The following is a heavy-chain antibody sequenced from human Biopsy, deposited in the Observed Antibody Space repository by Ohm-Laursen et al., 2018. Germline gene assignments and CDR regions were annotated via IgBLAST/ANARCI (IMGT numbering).Heavy chain of an antibody. CDR1: GVTFNSYA. D-gene: IGHD4-17*01. CDR3: VTRVTPATTLCYYAMDV. V-gene: IGHV1-69*06. J-gene: IGHJ6*02. Sequence: GASVKVSCKTSGVTFNSYAISWARQAPGQGLEWMGGVMPIFGTANYAQKFQGRVTITADKSTSTAHLDLSSLRSEETAVYYCVTRVTPATTLCYYAMDVWGQGTTVTVSS. CDR2: VMPIFGTA.